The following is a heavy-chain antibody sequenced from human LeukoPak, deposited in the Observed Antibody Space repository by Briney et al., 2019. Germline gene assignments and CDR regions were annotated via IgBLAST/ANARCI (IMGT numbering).Heavy chain of an antibody. CDR1: GGSFSGYY. CDR2: INHSGST. Sequence: SETLSLTCAVYGGSFSGYYWSWIRQPPGKGLEWIGEINHSGSTNYNPSLKSRVTISVDTSKNQFSLKLSSVTAADTAVYYCAKVASEGGFDPWGQGTLVTVSS. J-gene: IGHJ5*02. V-gene: IGHV4-34*01. CDR3: AKVASEGGFDP.